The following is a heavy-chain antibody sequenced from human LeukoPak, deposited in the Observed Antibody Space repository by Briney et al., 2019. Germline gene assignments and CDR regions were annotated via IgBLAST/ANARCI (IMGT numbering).Heavy chain of an antibody. D-gene: IGHD1-1*01. CDR2: IHYSGST. CDR3: ARSIRTSHWDVGGFDI. J-gene: IGHJ3*02. Sequence: PSQTLSLTCTVSSDSISSGEYYWTWIRQPPGKGLEWIGNIHYSGSTYYNPSLKSRVTISAETSENQFSLKLSSVTAADTAVYYCARSIRTSHWDVGGFDIWGQGTMVTVSS. V-gene: IGHV4-30-4*01. CDR1: SDSISSGEYY.